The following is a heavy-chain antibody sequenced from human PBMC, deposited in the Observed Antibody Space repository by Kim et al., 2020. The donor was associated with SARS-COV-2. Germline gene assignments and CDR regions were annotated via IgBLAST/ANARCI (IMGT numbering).Heavy chain of an antibody. V-gene: IGHV3-48*02. J-gene: IGHJ6*02. CDR2: ISSSSSTI. CDR3: ARLRFLEWLLPDKYYYGMDV. Sequence: GGSLRLSCAASGFTFSSYSMNWVRQAPGKGLEWVSYISSSSSTIYYADSVKGRFTISRDNAKNSLYLQMNSLRDEDTAVYYCARLRFLEWLLPDKYYYGMDVWGQGTTVTVSS. CDR1: GFTFSSYS. D-gene: IGHD3-3*01.